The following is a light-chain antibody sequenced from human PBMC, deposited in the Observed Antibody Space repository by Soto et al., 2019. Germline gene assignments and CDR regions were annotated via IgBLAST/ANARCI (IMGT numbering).Light chain of an antibody. J-gene: IGLJ3*02. CDR1: SSDVGGYNY. CDR2: EVS. CDR3: SSYTGSSTLGV. V-gene: IGLV2-14*01. Sequence: QSVLTQPASVSGSPGQSITISCTGTSSDVGGYNYVSWYQQHPGKAPKLMIYEVSNRPSGVSNRFSGSKSANTASLTISGLQAEDEADYYCSSYTGSSTLGVFGGGTQVTVL.